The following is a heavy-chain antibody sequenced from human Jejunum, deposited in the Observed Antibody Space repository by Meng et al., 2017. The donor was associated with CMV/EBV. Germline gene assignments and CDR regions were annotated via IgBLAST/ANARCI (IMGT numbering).Heavy chain of an antibody. J-gene: IGHJ6*02. CDR3: AKEGVLYGMDV. CDR1: GYNFTDYY. D-gene: IGHD3-3*01. V-gene: IGHV1-46*01. Sequence: KASGYNFTDYYIHRVRQAPGQGLEWRGFINPSGYNTIYTRKFQGRITVTKDTSTRTVYMEQNNLTFGDTAVYYCAKEGVLYGMDVWGQGTTVTVSS. CDR2: INPSGYNT.